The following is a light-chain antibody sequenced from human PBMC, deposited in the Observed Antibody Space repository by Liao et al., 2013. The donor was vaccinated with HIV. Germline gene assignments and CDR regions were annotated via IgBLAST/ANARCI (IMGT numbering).Light chain of an antibody. V-gene: IGLV3-21*04. CDR1: NIGSKS. J-gene: IGLJ1*01. Sequence: SYELTQPPSVSVAPGKTARLTCGGNNIGSKSVHWYQQKPGQAPVVVIYYDSDRPSGIPERFSGSNSGNTATLTISRVEAGDEADYYCQVWDSTSDHYVFGTGTKVTVL. CDR3: QVWDSTSDHYV. CDR2: YDS.